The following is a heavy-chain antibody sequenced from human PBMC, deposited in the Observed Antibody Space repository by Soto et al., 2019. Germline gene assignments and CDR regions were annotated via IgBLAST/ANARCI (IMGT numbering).Heavy chain of an antibody. J-gene: IGHJ4*02. D-gene: IGHD6-19*01. CDR2: ISYDGSNK. Sequence: GGSLRLSRAASGFTFSSYGMHWVRQAPGKGLEWVAVISYDGSNKYYADSVKGRFTISRDNSKNTLYLQMNSLRAEDTAVYYCAKGLTGYSSGWYYFDYWGQGTLVTVSS. CDR3: AKGLTGYSSGWYYFDY. V-gene: IGHV3-30*18. CDR1: GFTFSSYG.